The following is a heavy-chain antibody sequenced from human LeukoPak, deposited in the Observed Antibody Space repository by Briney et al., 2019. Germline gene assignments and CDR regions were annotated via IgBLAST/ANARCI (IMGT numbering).Heavy chain of an antibody. CDR2: ISVSGGKT. V-gene: IGHV3-23*01. Sequence: PGGSLRLSCAASGFTFRSYAMSWVRQAPGKGLEWVSAISVSGGKTYYADSVKGRFTISRDNSKNTLYLQMNSLRAEDTAVYYCAKTRPLDSSSWSHGDYWGQGTLVTVSS. D-gene: IGHD6-13*01. CDR3: AKTRPLDSSSWSHGDY. J-gene: IGHJ4*02. CDR1: GFTFRSYA.